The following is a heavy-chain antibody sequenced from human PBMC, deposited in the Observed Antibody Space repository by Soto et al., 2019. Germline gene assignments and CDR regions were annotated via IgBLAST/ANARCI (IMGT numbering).Heavy chain of an antibody. Sequence: GESLKISCNGSGYSFTSYWICWVRQMPWKGLEWMGIIYPGDSDTRYSPSFQGQVTISADKSISTAYLQWSSLKASDTAMYYCARQGVVPLEYYFDYWGQGTLVTVSS. J-gene: IGHJ4*02. CDR3: ARQGVVPLEYYFDY. D-gene: IGHD2-15*01. CDR1: GYSFTSYW. CDR2: IYPGDSDT. V-gene: IGHV5-51*01.